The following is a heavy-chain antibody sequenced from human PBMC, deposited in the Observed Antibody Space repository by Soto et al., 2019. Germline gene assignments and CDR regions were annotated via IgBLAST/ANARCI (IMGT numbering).Heavy chain of an antibody. CDR2: IFSSGST. Sequence: KTSETLSLTCTVSGGSINTFYWSWVRQPAGKGLEWIGRIFSSGSTSFNPSLESRVAKSVDTSKNHFSLNLSSVTAADMAVYYCAREGSYSAYNFAHGIQLWSFDFWGQGALVTVSS. J-gene: IGHJ4*02. CDR3: AREGSYSAYNFAHGIQLWSFDF. CDR1: GGSINTFY. D-gene: IGHD5-12*01. V-gene: IGHV4-4*07.